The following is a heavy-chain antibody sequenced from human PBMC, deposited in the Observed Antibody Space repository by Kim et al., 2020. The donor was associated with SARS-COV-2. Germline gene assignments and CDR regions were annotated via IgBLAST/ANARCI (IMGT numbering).Heavy chain of an antibody. CDR1: GFTFRSYG. D-gene: IGHD3-9*01. CDR2: ISYDGSNK. J-gene: IGHJ6*02. V-gene: IGHV3-33*05. CDR3: ARDPTYYDILTGYYYPYYYYGMDV. Sequence: GGSLRLSCAASGFTFRSYGMHWVRQAPGKGLEWVAVISYDGSNKYYADSVKGRFTISRDNSKNTLYLQMNSLRAEDTVVYYCARDPTYYDILTGYYYPYYYYGMDVWGQGTTVTVSS.